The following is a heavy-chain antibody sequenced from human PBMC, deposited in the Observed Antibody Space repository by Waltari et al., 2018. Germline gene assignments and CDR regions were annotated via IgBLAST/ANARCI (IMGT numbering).Heavy chain of an antibody. CDR2: ISYDGFSK. CDR3: AREGGTSGYSGYFDT. CDR1: GFTFSNHI. J-gene: IGHJ4*02. Sequence: PLVESGGGVVQPGRSLRLSCAAPGFTFSNHIIHWVRRAPGKWVEWVAAISYDGFSKDYADSVKGRFTIAGDTSKTTVNLQMNSLNTEDTAVYYCAREGGTSGYSGYFDTWGQGTLVTVSS. V-gene: IGHV3-30-3*01. D-gene: IGHD2-2*01.